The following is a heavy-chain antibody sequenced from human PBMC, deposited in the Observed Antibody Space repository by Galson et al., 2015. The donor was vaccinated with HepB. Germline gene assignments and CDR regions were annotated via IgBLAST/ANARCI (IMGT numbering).Heavy chain of an antibody. D-gene: IGHD4-17*01. J-gene: IGHJ4*02. CDR3: ARALGDYGDYPPGY. CDR1: GYTFTSYG. V-gene: IGHV1-18*04. Sequence: SVKVSCKASGYTFTSYGISWVRQAPGQGLEWMGWISAYNGNTNYAQKLQGRVTMTTDASTSTAYMELRSLRSDDTAVYYCARALGDYGDYPPGYWGQGTLVTVSS. CDR2: ISAYNGNT.